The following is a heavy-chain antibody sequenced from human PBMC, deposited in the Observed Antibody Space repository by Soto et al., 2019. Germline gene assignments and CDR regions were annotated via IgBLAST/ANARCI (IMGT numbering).Heavy chain of an antibody. V-gene: IGHV3-33*01. CDR1: GFTFRNFG. D-gene: IGHD6-6*01. CDR2: ISNDENIK. Sequence: GGSLRLSCVASGFTFRNFGMHWVRQAPGKGLEWVAVISNDENIKQYADSVRGRFAIARDNSKNTLYLQVTSLRAEDTAIYYCARGLRSVLDYWGQGALVTVSS. J-gene: IGHJ4*02. CDR3: ARGLRSVLDY.